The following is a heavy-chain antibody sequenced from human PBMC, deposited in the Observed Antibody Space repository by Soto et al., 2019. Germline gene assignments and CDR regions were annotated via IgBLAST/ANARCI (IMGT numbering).Heavy chain of an antibody. Sequence: SETLSLTCTVSGGSIISSSYYWGWIRQPPGKGLEWIGSIYYSGSTYYNPSLKSRVTISVDTSKNQFSLKLSSVTAADTAVYYCARPGPYCSGGSCFDYWGQGTLVTVSS. CDR2: IYYSGST. J-gene: IGHJ4*02. CDR3: ARPGPYCSGGSCFDY. V-gene: IGHV4-39*01. D-gene: IGHD2-15*01. CDR1: GGSIISSSYY.